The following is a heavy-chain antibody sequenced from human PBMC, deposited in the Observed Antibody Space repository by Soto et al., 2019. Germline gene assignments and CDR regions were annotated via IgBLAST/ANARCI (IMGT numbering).Heavy chain of an antibody. CDR2: LSTDGSTP. J-gene: IGHJ5*02. CDR3: AKSYDLWRPYLSFGDQRDP. CDR1: GFIFGSYA. V-gene: IGHV3-30*16. Sequence: SLRLSFAASGFIFGSYAMNWVRQVPGKGPEWVAVLSTDGSTPYYADSVRGRFTISRDNSKSTLFLQMNSLRPEDTAIYFCAKSYDLWRPYLSFGDQRDPWDQGTLVTVSS. D-gene: IGHD3-3*01.